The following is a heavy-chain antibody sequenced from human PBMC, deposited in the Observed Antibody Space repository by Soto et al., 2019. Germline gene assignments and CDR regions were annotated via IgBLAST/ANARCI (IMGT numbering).Heavy chain of an antibody. V-gene: IGHV4-34*01. D-gene: IGHD6-6*01. CDR2: INHSGST. CDR3: ARERKYSSSSPLYYYYGMDV. J-gene: IGHJ6*02. Sequence: SLTCAVYGGSFSGYYWSWIRQPPGKGLEWIGEINHSGSTNYNPSLKSRVTISVDTSKNQFSLKLSSVTAADTAVYYCARERKYSSSSPLYYYYGMDVWGQGTTVTVSS. CDR1: GGSFSGYY.